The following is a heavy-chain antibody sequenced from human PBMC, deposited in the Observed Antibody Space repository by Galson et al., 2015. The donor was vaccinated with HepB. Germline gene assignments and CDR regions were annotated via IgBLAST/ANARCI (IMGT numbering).Heavy chain of an antibody. V-gene: IGHV4-59*01. CDR3: ARDLWSAFGGGMDV. CDR1: GGSISSYY. J-gene: IGHJ6*02. CDR2: IYYSGST. Sequence: QVQLQESGPGLVKPSETPSLTCTVSGGSISSYYWRWIRQPPGKGLEWIGYIYYSGSTNYNPSLKSRVTISVDTSKNQFSLKLSSVTAADTAVYYCARDLWSAFGGGMDVWGQGTTVTVSS. D-gene: IGHD3-10*01.